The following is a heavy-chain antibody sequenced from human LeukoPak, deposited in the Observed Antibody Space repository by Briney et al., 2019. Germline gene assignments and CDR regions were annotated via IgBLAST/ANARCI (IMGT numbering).Heavy chain of an antibody. V-gene: IGHV3-20*04. D-gene: IGHD6-19*01. Sequence: GGSLRLSCAAFGFTFDDYGMSWVRQAPGKGPEWVSGINWNGGSTGYADSVKGRFTISRDNAKNSLYLQMNSLRAEDTALYYCAHIAVAGNLGSFDYWGQGTLVTVSS. CDR1: GFTFDDYG. J-gene: IGHJ4*02. CDR3: AHIAVAGNLGSFDY. CDR2: INWNGGST.